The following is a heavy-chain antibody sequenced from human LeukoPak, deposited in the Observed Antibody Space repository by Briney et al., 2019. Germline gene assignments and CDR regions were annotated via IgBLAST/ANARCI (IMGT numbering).Heavy chain of an antibody. D-gene: IGHD5-12*01. CDR3: ARRGYSGYGARGGHWYFDL. CDR1: GGSISSYY. Sequence: SETLSLTCTVSGGSISSYYWSWIRQPPRKRLEWMGYIYYSGSTNYNPSLQSRVTISVDTSKNKFSLKLSSVPAEDTAVYYCARRGYSGYGARGGHWYFDLWGRGTLVTVSS. V-gene: IGHV4-59*01. CDR2: IYYSGST. J-gene: IGHJ2*01.